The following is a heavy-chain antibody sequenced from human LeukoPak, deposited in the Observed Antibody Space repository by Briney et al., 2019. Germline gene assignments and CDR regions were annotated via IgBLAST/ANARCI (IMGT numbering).Heavy chain of an antibody. CDR3: ARHVRHDYVWGSYFNWFDP. V-gene: IGHV4-34*01. CDR1: GGSFSGYY. J-gene: IGHJ5*02. CDR2: INHSGST. D-gene: IGHD3-16*01. Sequence: SETLSLTCAVYGGSFSGYYWSWIRQPPGKGLEWIGEINHSGSTNYNPSLKSRVTISVDTSKNQFSLKLSSVTAADTAVYYCARHVRHDYVWGSYFNWFDPWGQGTLVTVSS.